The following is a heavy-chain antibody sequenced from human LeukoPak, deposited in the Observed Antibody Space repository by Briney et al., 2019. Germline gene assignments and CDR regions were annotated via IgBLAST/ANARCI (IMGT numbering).Heavy chain of an antibody. CDR1: GYTFSSYW. J-gene: IGHJ4*02. V-gene: IGHV3-74*01. D-gene: IGHD3-22*01. CDR3: AKDYSSGYYDGNYFDY. Sequence: PGGSLRLSCAASGYTFSSYWMHWVRQAPGKGPVWVSRINNDGSGTTYADSVKGRFTISRDDAKNTLYLQMNSLRAEDTAVYYCAKDYSSGYYDGNYFDYWGQGTLVTVSS. CDR2: INNDGSGT.